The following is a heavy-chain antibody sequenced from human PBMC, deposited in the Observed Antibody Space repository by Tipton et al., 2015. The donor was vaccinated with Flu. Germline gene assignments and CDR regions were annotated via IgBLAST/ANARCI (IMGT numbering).Heavy chain of an antibody. D-gene: IGHD6-13*01. CDR3: ARGPLGPPYGSSW. V-gene: IGHV3-74*01. J-gene: IGHJ4*02. CDR1: GFIFSGYW. Sequence: SLLLSCAASGFIFSGYWMHWVRQAPGKGLVWVSRINPDGSSTTYADSVKGRFTNSRDNAMNTLYLQMNSLRAEDTAVYYCARGPLGPPYGSSWWGQGTLVTVSS. CDR2: INPDGSST.